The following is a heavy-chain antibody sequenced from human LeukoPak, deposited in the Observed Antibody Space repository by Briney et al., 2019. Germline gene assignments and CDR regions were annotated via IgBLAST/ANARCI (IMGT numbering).Heavy chain of an antibody. CDR1: GYSISSGYY. J-gene: IGHJ6*03. CDR3: ARLALDLSYYYMDV. Sequence: SETLSLTCTVSGYSISSGYYWGWIRQPPGKGLEWIGSIYHSGSTYYNPSLKSRVTISVDTSKNQFSLKLSSVTAADTAVYYCARLALDLSYYYMDVWGKGTTVTVSS. V-gene: IGHV4-38-2*02. D-gene: IGHD3-9*01. CDR2: IYHSGST.